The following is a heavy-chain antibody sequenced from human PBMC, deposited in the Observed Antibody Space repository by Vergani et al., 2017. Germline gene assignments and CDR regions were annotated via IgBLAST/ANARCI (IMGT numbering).Heavy chain of an antibody. CDR1: GFTFGYYA. Sequence: EVQLVESGGDLVQPGRSLRLSCTASGFTFGYYAMDWFRQAPGQGLEWVSGISGSGGFTYYADSVKGRFTISRDNAKNSLYLDMSSLRAEDTAVYYCVRDVRVSRTWGQGTLVAVAS. J-gene: IGHJ3*01. V-gene: IGHV3-23*04. CDR2: ISGSGGFT. CDR3: VRDVRVSRT.